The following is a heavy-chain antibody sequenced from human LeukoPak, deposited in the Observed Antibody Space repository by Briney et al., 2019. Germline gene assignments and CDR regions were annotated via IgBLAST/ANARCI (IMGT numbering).Heavy chain of an antibody. D-gene: IGHD3-10*02. Sequence: GRSLRLSCAASGFTFSDYAMSWVRQAPGPGLEWVSSISESRDDTDNADSVKGRFTISRDNSNNTLYLQMHSLRAEDTAVYYCARDYPGDSMLWEDYFDYWGQGTLVTVSS. V-gene: IGHV3-23*01. CDR1: GFTFSDYA. J-gene: IGHJ4*02. CDR3: ARDYPGDSMLWEDYFDY. CDR2: ISESRDDT.